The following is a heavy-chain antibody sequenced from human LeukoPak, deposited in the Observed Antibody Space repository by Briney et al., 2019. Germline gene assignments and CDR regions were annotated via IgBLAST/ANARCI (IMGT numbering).Heavy chain of an antibody. CDR2: ISGSGGST. J-gene: IGHJ5*02. CDR3: AKLWYYDFWSGPNWFDP. CDR1: GFTFSSYA. Sequence: AGGSLRLSCAASGFTFSSYAMSWVRQAPGKGLEWVSAISGSGGSTYYADSVKGRFTISRDNSKNTLYLQMNSLRAEDTAVYYCAKLWYYDFWSGPNWFDPWGQGTLVTVPS. V-gene: IGHV3-23*01. D-gene: IGHD3-3*01.